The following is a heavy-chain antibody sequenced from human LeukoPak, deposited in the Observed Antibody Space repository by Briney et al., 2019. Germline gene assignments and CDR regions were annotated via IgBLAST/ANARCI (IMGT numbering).Heavy chain of an antibody. J-gene: IGHJ4*02. CDR3: ARAGGRRLRFLEWGVDY. CDR2: IYSGGST. Sequence: GGSLRLSCAASGFTFSSYSMNWVRQAPGKGLEWVSVIYSGGSTYYADSVKGRFTISRDNSKNTLYLQMNSLRAEDTAVYYCARAGGRRLRFLEWGVDYWGQGTLVTVSS. D-gene: IGHD3-3*01. CDR1: GFTFSSYS. V-gene: IGHV3-66*01.